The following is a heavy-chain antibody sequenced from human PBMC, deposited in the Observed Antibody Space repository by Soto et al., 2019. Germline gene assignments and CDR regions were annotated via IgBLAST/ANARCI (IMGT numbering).Heavy chain of an antibody. CDR3: ARDLERATIFGVADY. V-gene: IGHV3-21*01. CDR2: INSGSTYI. CDR1: GFIFSSHT. D-gene: IGHD3-3*01. J-gene: IGHJ4*02. Sequence: GGSLRLSCAASGFIFSSHTMSWVRQAPGKGLEWVSSINSGSTYIYYADSVMGRFNISRDNAKNSLYLQMNSLRAEDTAVYYCARDLERATIFGVADYWDQGTLVTVSS.